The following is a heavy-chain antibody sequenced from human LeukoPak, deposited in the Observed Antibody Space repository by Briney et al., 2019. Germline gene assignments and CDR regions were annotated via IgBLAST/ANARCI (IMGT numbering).Heavy chain of an antibody. D-gene: IGHD4-17*01. CDR2: MSPSGGRS. CDR1: GFTFIDYS. CDR3: ARDHDYGDYEGPAAFDF. Sequence: GASVEVSCKAFGFTFIDYSMHWLRQAPGQGLEWMGQMSPSGGRSSYAQKFQGRVTMTRDTSTSTVYMELTSLTSEDTAVYYCARDHDYGDYEGPAAFDFWGPGTQVTVSS. J-gene: IGHJ4*02. V-gene: IGHV1-46*01.